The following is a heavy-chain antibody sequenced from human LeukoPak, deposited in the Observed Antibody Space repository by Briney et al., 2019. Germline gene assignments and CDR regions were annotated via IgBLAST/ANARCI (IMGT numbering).Heavy chain of an antibody. CDR2: IYSGGST. J-gene: IGHJ4*02. D-gene: IGHD6-19*01. V-gene: IGHV3-53*01. CDR3: ARGGSGWPIDY. CDR1: GFTFSSYG. Sequence: PGGSLRLSCAASGFTFSSYGMNWVRQAPGKGLEWVSVIYSGGSTYYADSVKGRFTISRDNSKNALYLQMNSLRAEDTAVYYCARGGSGWPIDYWGQGTLVTVSS.